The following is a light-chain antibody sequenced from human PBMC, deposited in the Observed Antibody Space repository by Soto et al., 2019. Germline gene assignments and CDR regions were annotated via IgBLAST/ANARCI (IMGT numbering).Light chain of an antibody. CDR2: DAS. CDR3: QQRYNWPNT. CDR1: QSVGTY. V-gene: IGKV3-11*01. J-gene: IGKJ2*01. Sequence: EIVLTQSPATLSLSPGERATLSCRASQSVGTYLAWYQHNPGHAPRLLIYDASNSATGIPARLSGSGSGTDFNLPISSPEPEDFAVYYCQQRYNWPNTFGQGTKLEIK.